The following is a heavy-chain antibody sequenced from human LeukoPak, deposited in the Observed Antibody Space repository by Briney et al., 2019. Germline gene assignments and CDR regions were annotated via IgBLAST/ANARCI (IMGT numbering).Heavy chain of an antibody. CDR2: INPSGGST. CDR3: ARTAEGYYYYMDV. V-gene: IGHV1-46*01. J-gene: IGHJ6*03. CDR1: GYTFTSYY. Sequence: ASVKVSCKASGYTFTSYYMHWVRQAPGQGLEWMGIINPSGGSTSYAQKFQGRVTMTRDTSTSTAYMELSSLRSEDTAVYYCARTAEGYYYYMDVWGKGTTVTVSS.